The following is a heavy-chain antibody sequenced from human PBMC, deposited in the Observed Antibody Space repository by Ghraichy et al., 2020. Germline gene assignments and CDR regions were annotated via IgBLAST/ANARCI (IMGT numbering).Heavy chain of an antibody. D-gene: IGHD2-21*02. V-gene: IGHV1-2*02. Sequence: ASVKVSCKASGYTFTGYYMHWVRQAPGQGLEWMGWINPNSGGTNYAQKFQGRVTMTRDTSISTAYMELSRLRSDDTAVYYCARESYCGGDCYLGWFDPWGQGTLVTVSS. CDR3: ARESYCGGDCYLGWFDP. CDR1: GYTFTGYY. CDR2: INPNSGGT. J-gene: IGHJ5*02.